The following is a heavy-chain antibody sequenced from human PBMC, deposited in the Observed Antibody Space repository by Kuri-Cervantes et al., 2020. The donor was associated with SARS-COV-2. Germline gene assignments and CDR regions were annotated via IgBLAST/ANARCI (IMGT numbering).Heavy chain of an antibody. Sequence: GESLKISCVASGFTSSGSGMHWVRQASGKGLEWVGRVRSKDKNYATAYAASLKGRFTISRDDAKKTAYLQMNSLETEDTAVYYCARRAMVRGMYYFDYWGQGTLVTVSS. J-gene: IGHJ4*02. V-gene: IGHV3-73*01. CDR2: VRSKDKNYAT. D-gene: IGHD3-10*01. CDR1: GFTSSGSG. CDR3: ARRAMVRGMYYFDY.